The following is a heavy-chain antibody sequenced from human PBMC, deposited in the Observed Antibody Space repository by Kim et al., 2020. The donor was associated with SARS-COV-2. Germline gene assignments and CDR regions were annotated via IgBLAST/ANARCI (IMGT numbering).Heavy chain of an antibody. Sequence: SETLSLTCTVSGDSIRKSRNYWGWIRQPPGKGLEWIGSINYSGNTYYNPSLKSRVTISVDTSKNQFSLKMRSVTAADTAVYYCARLVSENSAVEYWGQGTLVTVSS. CDR1: GDSIRKSRNY. V-gene: IGHV4-39*01. CDR2: INYSGNT. CDR3: ARLVSENSAVEY. J-gene: IGHJ4*02.